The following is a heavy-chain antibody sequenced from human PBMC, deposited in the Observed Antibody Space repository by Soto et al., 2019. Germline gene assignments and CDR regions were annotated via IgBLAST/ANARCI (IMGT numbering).Heavy chain of an antibody. CDR3: ARDNVVPAAGWFDP. Sequence: PSETLSLTCTVSGGSISSSSYYWGWIRQPPGKGLEWIGRINHSGSTYYNPSLKSRVTISVDTSKNQFSLKLSSVTAADTAVYYCARDNVVPAAGWFDPWGQGTLVTVSS. CDR1: GGSISSSSYY. J-gene: IGHJ5*02. D-gene: IGHD2-2*01. V-gene: IGHV4-39*07. CDR2: INHSGST.